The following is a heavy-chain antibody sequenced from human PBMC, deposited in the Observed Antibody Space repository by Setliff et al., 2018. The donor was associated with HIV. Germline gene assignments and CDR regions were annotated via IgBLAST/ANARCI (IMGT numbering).Heavy chain of an antibody. D-gene: IGHD6-13*01. J-gene: IGHJ4*02. Sequence: GASVKVSCKASGYTFTAYYIHWVRQAPGQGLEWMGWINPNSGGTNYAQKFQGRVTMTRDTSISTTYMELSRLRSDDTAVYYCARDLNSSPFDYWGQGTLVTVSS. CDR1: GYTFTAYY. CDR2: INPNSGGT. CDR3: ARDLNSSPFDY. V-gene: IGHV1-2*02.